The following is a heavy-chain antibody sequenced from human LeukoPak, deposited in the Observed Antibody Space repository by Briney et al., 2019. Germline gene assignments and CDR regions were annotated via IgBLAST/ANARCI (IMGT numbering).Heavy chain of an antibody. J-gene: IGHJ4*02. CDR2: ISAYNGNT. D-gene: IGHD3-22*01. V-gene: IGHV1-18*01. CDR3: ARGPRRYYYDSSGYYYFAH. CDR1: GYTFTSYG. Sequence: GASVKVSCKASGYTFTSYGISWVRQAPGQGLEWMGWISAYNGNTNYAQKLQGRVTMTTDTSTSTAYMELRSLRSDDTAVYYCARGPRRYYYDSSGYYYFAHWGQGTLVTVSS.